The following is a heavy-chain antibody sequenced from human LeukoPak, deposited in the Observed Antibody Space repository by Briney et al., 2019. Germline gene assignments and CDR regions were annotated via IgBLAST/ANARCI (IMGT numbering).Heavy chain of an antibody. CDR2: ISFGGSP. Sequence: SETQSLTCTVSGGSISSSSYYWGWIRQPPGKGLEWIGYISFGGSPNYSPSLKSRVTMSVDTSENQFSLKLSSVTAADTAVYYCARHEVVVPFFDYWGQGTLVTVSP. J-gene: IGHJ4*02. D-gene: IGHD2-15*01. CDR1: GGSISSSSYY. V-gene: IGHV4-61*05. CDR3: ARHEVVVPFFDY.